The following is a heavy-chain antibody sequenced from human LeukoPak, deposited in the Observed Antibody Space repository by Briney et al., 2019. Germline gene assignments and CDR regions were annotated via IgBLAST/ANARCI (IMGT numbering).Heavy chain of an antibody. Sequence: GGSLRLSCAASGFTFSGSWMHWVRQVPGKGLVWVSRITPDGISTNYADSVKGRFTISRDNAKNTLYLQMNSLRAEDTALYYCAKDITMVFSDAFDIWGQGTMVTVSS. V-gene: IGHV3-74*01. CDR2: ITPDGIST. CDR1: GFTFSGSW. J-gene: IGHJ3*02. CDR3: AKDITMVFSDAFDI. D-gene: IGHD3-10*01.